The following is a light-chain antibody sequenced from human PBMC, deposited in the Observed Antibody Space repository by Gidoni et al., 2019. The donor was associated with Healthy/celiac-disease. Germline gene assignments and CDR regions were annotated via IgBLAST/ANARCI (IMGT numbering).Light chain of an antibody. CDR1: QSVSSNY. CDR3: QQYGASPRT. Sequence: EIVSTQSPGTLSLSPGERATLSCRASQSVSSNYLAWYQQKHSQAHRLLIDGASNRATGIPYRISGSGSGTDFTLTISRLEPEDVAVYYCQQYGASPRTFGQGTKVETK. V-gene: IGKV3-20*01. J-gene: IGKJ1*01. CDR2: GAS.